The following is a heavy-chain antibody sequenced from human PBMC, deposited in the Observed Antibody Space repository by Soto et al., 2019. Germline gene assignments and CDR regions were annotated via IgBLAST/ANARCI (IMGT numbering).Heavy chain of an antibody. CDR2: ISYDGSNK. Sequence: GGSLRLSCAASGFTFSSYAMHWVRQAPGKGLEWVAVISYDGSNKYYADSVKGRFTISRDNSKNTLYLQMNSLRAEDTAVYYCARDPSIHDYGDYSGYYYYGMDVWGQGTTVTVSS. J-gene: IGHJ6*02. V-gene: IGHV3-30-3*01. D-gene: IGHD4-17*01. CDR3: ARDPSIHDYGDYSGYYYYGMDV. CDR1: GFTFSSYA.